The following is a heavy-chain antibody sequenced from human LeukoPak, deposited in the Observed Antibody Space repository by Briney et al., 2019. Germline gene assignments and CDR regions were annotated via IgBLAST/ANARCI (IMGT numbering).Heavy chain of an antibody. J-gene: IGHJ5*02. CDR3: ARPQYSSSSGYWFDP. V-gene: IGHV4-38-2*02. CDR1: GYSISSGYY. D-gene: IGHD6-6*01. Sequence: SETLSLTCTVSGYSISSGYYWGWIRQPPGKGLEWIGSIYHSGSTYYNPSLKSRVTISVDTSKNQFSLKLSSVTAADTAVYYCARPQYSSSSGYWFDPWGQGTLVTVSS. CDR2: IYHSGST.